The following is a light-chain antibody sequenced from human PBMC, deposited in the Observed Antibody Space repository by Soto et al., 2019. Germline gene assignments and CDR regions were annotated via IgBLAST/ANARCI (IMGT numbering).Light chain of an antibody. V-gene: IGLV2-8*01. J-gene: IGLJ1*01. Sequence: QSALTQPPSASGSPGQSVTIYCTGTSSDVGGYNYVSWYQQHAGKAPKLMIYEVNKRPSGVPDRFSGSKSDNTASLTVSGLQAEDEADYFCSSYAGSNILYVFGTGTKLTVL. CDR1: SSDVGGYNY. CDR2: EVN. CDR3: SSYAGSNILYV.